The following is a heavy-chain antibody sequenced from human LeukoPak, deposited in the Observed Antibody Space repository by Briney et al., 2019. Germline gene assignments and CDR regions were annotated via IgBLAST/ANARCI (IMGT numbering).Heavy chain of an antibody. Sequence: ASVKVSCKASGYTFTGYYIHWVRQAPGQGLKWMGWINPKSGGANYAQKFQGRVTMTRDTSISTAYMELSRLRSVDTAVYYCARDQSLIAYSSTWFDYWGQGTLVTVSS. CDR2: INPKSGGA. D-gene: IGHD6-13*01. V-gene: IGHV1-2*02. J-gene: IGHJ4*02. CDR1: GYTFTGYY. CDR3: ARDQSLIAYSSTWFDY.